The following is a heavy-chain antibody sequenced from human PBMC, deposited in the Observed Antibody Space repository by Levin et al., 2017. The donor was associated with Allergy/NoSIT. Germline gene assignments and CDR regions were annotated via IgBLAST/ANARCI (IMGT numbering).Heavy chain of an antibody. CDR1: GFTFSSYA. V-gene: IGHV3-23*01. CDR2: ISGSVGST. D-gene: IGHD1-1*01. Sequence: GESLKISCAASGFTFSSYAMSWVRQAPGKGLEWVSAISGSVGSTYYADSVNGRFTIYRDKSKNTLYLQMNSLRAEDTAVYYCAKNDRYYDGMDGWGQGTTVTVS. J-gene: IGHJ6*02. CDR3: AKNDRYYDGMDG.